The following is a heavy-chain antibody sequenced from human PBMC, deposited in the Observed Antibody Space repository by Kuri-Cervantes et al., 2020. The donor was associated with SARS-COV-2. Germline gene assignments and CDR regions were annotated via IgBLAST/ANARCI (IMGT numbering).Heavy chain of an antibody. V-gene: IGHV1-46*01. D-gene: IGHD2-2*02. CDR1: GYTFTNYY. Sequence: ASVKVSCKASGYTFTNYYIHWVRQAPGHGLEWMGVINPSGGSTSYAQKFQGGVTMTRDTSTTTVYMELRSLRSEDTAVYYCARVVVVPAAISNPGGMDVWGKGTTVTVSS. CDR2: INPSGGST. CDR3: ARVVVVPAAISNPGGMDV. J-gene: IGHJ6*03.